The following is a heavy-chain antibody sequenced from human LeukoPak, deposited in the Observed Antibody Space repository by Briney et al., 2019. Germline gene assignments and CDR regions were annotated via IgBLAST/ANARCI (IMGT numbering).Heavy chain of an antibody. V-gene: IGHV1-8*03. CDR1: GYTFTSYD. CDR3: ARAHIVVVPAATHNWFDP. Sequence: ASVKVSCKASGYTFTSYDINWVRQATGQGLEWMGWMNPNSGNTGYAQKFQGRVTITRNTSISTAYMELSSLRSEDTAVYYCARAHIVVVPAATHNWFDPWGQGTLVTVSS. D-gene: IGHD2-2*01. J-gene: IGHJ5*02. CDR2: MNPNSGNT.